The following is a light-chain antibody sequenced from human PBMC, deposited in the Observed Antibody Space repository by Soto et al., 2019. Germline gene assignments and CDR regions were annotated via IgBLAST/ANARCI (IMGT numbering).Light chain of an antibody. CDR1: QSVSTY. CDR3: QQRSNWPMYT. J-gene: IGKJ2*01. Sequence: EIVLTQSPATLSLSPGERATLSCRASQSVSTYLAWYQQKPGQSPRLLIYDASNRATGIPARFSGSGSGTDFTLTISSRVPEDFAVYYCQQRSNWPMYTFGQGTKLEIK. V-gene: IGKV3-11*01. CDR2: DAS.